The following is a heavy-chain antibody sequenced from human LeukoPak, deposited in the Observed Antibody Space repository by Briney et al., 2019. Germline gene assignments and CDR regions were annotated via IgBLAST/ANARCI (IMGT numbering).Heavy chain of an antibody. Sequence: GGSLRLSCAASGFTFSNAWMSWVRQAPGKGLEWVSNINWNGDSTGYADSVKGRFTISRDNAKNSLYLQMNSLRAEDTAFYYCARERATVDYYHYMDVWGKGTTVTVSS. V-gene: IGHV3-20*04. CDR1: GFTFSNAW. J-gene: IGHJ6*03. CDR2: INWNGDST. D-gene: IGHD1-26*01. CDR3: ARERATVDYYHYMDV.